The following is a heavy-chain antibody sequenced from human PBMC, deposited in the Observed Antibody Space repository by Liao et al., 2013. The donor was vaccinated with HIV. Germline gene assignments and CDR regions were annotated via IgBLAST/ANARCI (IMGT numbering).Heavy chain of an antibody. J-gene: IGHJ3*01. Sequence: QVQLQESGPGLVKPSQTLSLTCTVSGGSISSGSYYWSWIRQPAGKGLEWIGRIYTSGSTNYNPSLKSRVTISVDTSKNQFSLKLSSVTAADTAVYYCARVAWGXKDAFDVWAKGHWSPSLQ. D-gene: IGHD3-16*01. CDR1: GGSISSGSYY. V-gene: IGHV4-61*02. CDR3: ARVAWGXKDAFDV. CDR2: IYTSGST.